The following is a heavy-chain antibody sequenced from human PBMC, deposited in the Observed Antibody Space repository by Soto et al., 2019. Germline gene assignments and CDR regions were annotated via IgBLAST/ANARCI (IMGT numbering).Heavy chain of an antibody. Sequence: EVRLLESGGGLVQPGGSLRLSCVASGFTFSNYAMSWVRQAPGKGLEWVSVVTGRSSSTYYADSVEGRFIISRDNSRNTLFLQMNRLGAEDTAVYYCTKHLPSKKNQRRWADAFNIWGQGTILTVSS. V-gene: IGHV3-23*01. J-gene: IGHJ3*02. D-gene: IGHD2-2*01. CDR2: VTGRSSST. CDR1: GFTFSNYA. CDR3: TKHLPSKKNQRRWADAFNI.